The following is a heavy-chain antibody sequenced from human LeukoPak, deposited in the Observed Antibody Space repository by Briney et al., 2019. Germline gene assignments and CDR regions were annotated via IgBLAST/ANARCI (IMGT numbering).Heavy chain of an antibody. D-gene: IGHD1-26*01. V-gene: IGHV3-30*18. CDR3: AKNQLVGPTSYFDY. CDR2: ISYDGSSK. J-gene: IGHJ4*02. Sequence: PGWSLRLSCAASGFSFSSYAMTWVRQAPGKGLEWVAVISYDGSSKSYADSVKGRFTISRDNSQNTLYLQMNTLRAEDTAVYYCAKNQLVGPTSYFDYWGQGTLVTVSS. CDR1: GFSFSSYA.